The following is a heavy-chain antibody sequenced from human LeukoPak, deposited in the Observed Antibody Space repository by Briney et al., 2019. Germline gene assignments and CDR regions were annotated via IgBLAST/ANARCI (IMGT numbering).Heavy chain of an antibody. Sequence: VASVKVSCRTSGYTFTHYGISWVRQVPGQGLEWLGWINTSNGNTNFAQKVQGRVTMTTDTSTSTAYMELRSLRSDDTAVYYCARDLRFIPAASANGWSDPWGQGTLVTVSS. J-gene: IGHJ5*02. CDR1: GYTFTHYG. D-gene: IGHD6-13*01. CDR3: ARDLRFIPAASANGWSDP. CDR2: INTSNGNT. V-gene: IGHV1-18*01.